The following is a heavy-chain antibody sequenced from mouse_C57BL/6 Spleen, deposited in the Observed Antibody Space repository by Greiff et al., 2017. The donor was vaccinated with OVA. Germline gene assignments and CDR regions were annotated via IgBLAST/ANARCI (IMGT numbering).Heavy chain of an antibody. J-gene: IGHJ4*01. CDR2: IRLKSDNYAT. CDR3: TVLYYGKGNYAMDY. D-gene: IGHD1-1*01. V-gene: IGHV6-3*01. Sequence: EVKLMESGGGLVQPGGSMKLSCVASGFTFSNYWMNWVRQSPEKGLEWVAQIRLKSDNYATHYAESVKGRFTISRDDSKSSVYLQMNNLRAEDTGIYYCTVLYYGKGNYAMDYWGQGTSVTVSS. CDR1: GFTFSNYW.